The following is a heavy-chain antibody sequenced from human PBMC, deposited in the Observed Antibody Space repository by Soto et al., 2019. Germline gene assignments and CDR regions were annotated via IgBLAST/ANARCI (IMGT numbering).Heavy chain of an antibody. CDR3: AREDYYDTGYYVV. Sequence: KPXETLYLTCTVAGRSMSGYYWSWIRQPTGGRLNWIGRIYTSVTTDFKPSLKGRVTMPVDTSKNQFSLKSSSVTAADTALYDCAREDYYDTGYYVVWSQRTQVTVSS. D-gene: IGHD3-9*01. V-gene: IGHV4-4*07. CDR2: IYTSVTT. J-gene: IGHJ4*02. CDR1: GRSMSGYY.